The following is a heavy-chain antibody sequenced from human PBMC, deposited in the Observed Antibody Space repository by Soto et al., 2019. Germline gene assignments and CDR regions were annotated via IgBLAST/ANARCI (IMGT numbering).Heavy chain of an antibody. J-gene: IGHJ4*02. CDR1: GLSFSSYA. V-gene: IGHV3-33*08. D-gene: IGHD3-22*01. Sequence: PGGSLRLSCAASGLSFSSYAMAWVRQAPGKGLEWVAIIWNDGSNKFYADSVKGRFTISRDNSKNTLYLQMNSLTAEDTAVYYCAREYYDSSGYYYFGFGYWGQGTLVTVSS. CDR3: AREYYDSSGYYYFGFGY. CDR2: IWNDGSNK.